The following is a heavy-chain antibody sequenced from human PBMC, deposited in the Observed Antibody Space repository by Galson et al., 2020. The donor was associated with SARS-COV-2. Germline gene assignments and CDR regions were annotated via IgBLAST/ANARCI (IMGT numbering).Heavy chain of an antibody. J-gene: IGHJ6*02. D-gene: IGHD6-13*01. CDR3: ARPTSRRRYSSYYGMVV. CDR2: IDPSDSYT. CDR1: GYSFTSYW. Sequence: KIGESLKISCKGSGYSFTSYWISWVRQMPGKGLEWMGRIDPSDSYTNYSPSFQGHVTISADKSISTAYLQWSSLKASDTAMYYCARPTSRRRYSSYYGMVVWGQGTTVTVSS. V-gene: IGHV5-10-1*01.